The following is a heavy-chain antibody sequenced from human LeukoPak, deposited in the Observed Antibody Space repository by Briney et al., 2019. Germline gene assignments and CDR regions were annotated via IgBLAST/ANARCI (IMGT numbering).Heavy chain of an antibody. CDR2: ISRSGGST. V-gene: IGHV3-23*01. D-gene: IGHD6-13*01. CDR3: AKRLGQQLVQPYFDY. J-gene: IGHJ4*02. CDR1: GFTFSSYA. Sequence: PGGSLRLSCAASGFTFSSYAMSWFRQAPGKGLEWVSAISRSGGSTYYADSVKGRFTIARDNSKNTLYLQMTSLRAEDTAVYYCAKRLGQQLVQPYFDYWGQGTLVTVSS.